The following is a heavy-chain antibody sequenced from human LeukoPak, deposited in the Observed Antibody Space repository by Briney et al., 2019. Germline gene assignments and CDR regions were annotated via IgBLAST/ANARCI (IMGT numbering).Heavy chain of an antibody. CDR1: GGSSSGYY. V-gene: IGHV4-34*01. J-gene: IGHJ4*02. Sequence: SETLSLTCAVYGGSSSGYYWSWIRQPPGKGLEWIGEINHSGSTNYNPSLKSRVTISVDTSKNQFSLKLSSVTAADTAVYYCARGGYYGSGSYYNYIYWGQGTLVTVSS. D-gene: IGHD3-10*01. CDR3: ARGGYYGSGSYYNYIY. CDR2: INHSGST.